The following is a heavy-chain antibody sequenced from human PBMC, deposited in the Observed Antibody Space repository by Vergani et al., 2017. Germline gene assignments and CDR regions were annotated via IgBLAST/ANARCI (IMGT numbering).Heavy chain of an antibody. CDR1: GYTFTNHH. J-gene: IGHJ4*02. CDR2: ITPGGST. D-gene: IGHD3-10*01. V-gene: IGHV1-46*03. CDR3: ARTSSISGSYYNGEWDY. Sequence: VQLVQSGTEVKKPGASVKIACKTSGYTFTNHHLQWVRQAPGQGLKWMGIITPGGSTDYGPKFQGRATMTRDTSTRTVYMDLTGLRSDDTAMYYCARTSSISGSYYNGEWDYWGQGTLVVVSS.